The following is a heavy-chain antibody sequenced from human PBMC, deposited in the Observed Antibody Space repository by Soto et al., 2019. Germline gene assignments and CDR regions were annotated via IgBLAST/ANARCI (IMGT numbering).Heavy chain of an antibody. V-gene: IGHV3-53*01. J-gene: IGHJ4*02. CDR1: GFTVSSHY. CDR2: IYSGGST. D-gene: IGHD6-13*01. Sequence: PGGSLRLSCAASGFTVSSHYMSWVRQAPGRGLEWVSVIYSGGSTYYADSVKGRFTISRDNSKNTLYLQMNSLRAEDTAVYYCAKDRLAAAGTYFDYWGQGTLVTVSS. CDR3: AKDRLAAAGTYFDY.